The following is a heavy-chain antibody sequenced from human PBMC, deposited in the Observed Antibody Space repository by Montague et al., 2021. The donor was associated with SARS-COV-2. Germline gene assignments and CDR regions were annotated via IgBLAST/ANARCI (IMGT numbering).Heavy chain of an antibody. V-gene: IGHV6-1*01. CDR2: PYYESKWYN. CDR3: TSGREGNYNVMDV. D-gene: IGHD1-1*01. J-gene: IGHJ6*02. Sequence: CAISGDSVSGNSPAWDWVRQYPQRGSEWLGRPYYESKWYNDYAVSLRGRVTINPDTSKNQFSLQLNSVTPEGTAIYYCTSGREGNYNVMDVWGQGTTVTVSS. CDR1: GDSVSGNSPA.